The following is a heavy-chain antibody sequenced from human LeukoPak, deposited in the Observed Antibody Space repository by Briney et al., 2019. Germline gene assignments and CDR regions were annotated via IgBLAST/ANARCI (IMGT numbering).Heavy chain of an antibody. D-gene: IGHD2-2*01. Sequence: GGSLRLSRSASGFTFSSYAMHWVRQAPGKGLEYVSAISSNGGSTYYADSVKGRFTISRDNSKNTLYLQMSSLRAEDTAVYYCVKVGKYCSSTSCYVRHYYFDYWGQGTLVTVSS. V-gene: IGHV3-64D*06. CDR2: ISSNGGST. CDR1: GFTFSSYA. CDR3: VKVGKYCSSTSCYVRHYYFDY. J-gene: IGHJ4*02.